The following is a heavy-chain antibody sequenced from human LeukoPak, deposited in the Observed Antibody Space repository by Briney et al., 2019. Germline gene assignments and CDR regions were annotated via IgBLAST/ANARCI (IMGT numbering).Heavy chain of an antibody. Sequence: SETLSLTCAVSGYAMSSSNWWGWIRQPPGKALEWIGRIYVTGSTTYNPSLESRVTMSLDTSKNHFSLKLRFVTAADTAVYYCARDSGTTGEVKFDPWGQGTLVTVSS. D-gene: IGHD1-7*01. J-gene: IGHJ5*02. CDR1: GYAMSSSNW. V-gene: IGHV4-28*03. CDR3: ARDSGTTGEVKFDP. CDR2: IYVTGST.